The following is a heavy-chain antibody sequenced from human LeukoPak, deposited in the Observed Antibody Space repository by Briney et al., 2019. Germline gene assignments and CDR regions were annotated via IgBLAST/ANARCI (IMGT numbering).Heavy chain of an antibody. J-gene: IGHJ4*02. CDR1: GFIFSNYN. V-gene: IGHV3-48*01. D-gene: IGHD5-18*01. CDR3: ARALGYSYGYAVDY. CDR2: ISSSSGTI. Sequence: PGGSLRLSCAASGFIFSNYNMNWVRQTPGKGLEWLSYISSSSGTIYYADSVEGRFTISGDNAKNSLYLQMNSLRAEDTAVYYCARALGYSYGYAVDYWGQGTLVTVSS.